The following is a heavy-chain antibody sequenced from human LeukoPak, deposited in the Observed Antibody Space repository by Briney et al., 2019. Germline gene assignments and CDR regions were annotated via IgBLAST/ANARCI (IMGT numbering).Heavy chain of an antibody. CDR1: GFTFTTYT. J-gene: IGHJ4*02. D-gene: IGHD5-24*01. V-gene: IGHV3-30*04. CDR3: ARVVLSRGERDY. Sequence: GGSLRLSCEASGFTFTTYTIHWVRQAPGKGLEWVAIISYDGSNKYYADSVKGRFTISRDNAKNSLYLQMNSLRAEDTALYYCARVVLSRGERDYWGQGTLVTVSS. CDR2: ISYDGSNK.